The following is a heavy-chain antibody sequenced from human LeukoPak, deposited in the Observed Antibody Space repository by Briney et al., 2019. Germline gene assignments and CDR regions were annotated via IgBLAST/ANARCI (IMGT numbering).Heavy chain of an antibody. CDR1: GFTFSSYG. J-gene: IGHJ6*02. Sequence: PGGSLRLSCAASGFTFSSYGMHWVRQAPGKGLEWVAVISYDGSNKYYADSVKGRFTISRDNSKNTLYLQMNSLRAEDTAVYYCASGYYGSGRHYGMDVWGQGTTVTVS. D-gene: IGHD3-10*01. CDR3: ASGYYGSGRHYGMDV. CDR2: ISYDGSNK. V-gene: IGHV3-30*03.